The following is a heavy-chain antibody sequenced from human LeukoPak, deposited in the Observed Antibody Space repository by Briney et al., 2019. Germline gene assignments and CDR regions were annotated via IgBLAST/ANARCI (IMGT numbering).Heavy chain of an antibody. V-gene: IGHV1-2*02. D-gene: IGHD1-26*01. CDR3: ATVLGGSYSPAFDY. CDR2: INPHSGGT. Sequence: ASVKVSCKASGYTFTGYYMHWVRQAPGQGLEWMGWINPHSGGTNYAQKFQGRVTMTTDTSITTAYMELSSLKSDDTAVYYCATVLGGSYSPAFDYWGQGTLVTVSS. CDR1: GYTFTGYY. J-gene: IGHJ4*02.